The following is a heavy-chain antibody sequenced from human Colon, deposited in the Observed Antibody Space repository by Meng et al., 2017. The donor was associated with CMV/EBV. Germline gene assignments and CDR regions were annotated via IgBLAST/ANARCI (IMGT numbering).Heavy chain of an antibody. CDR1: GFAFSSYS. CDR3: ATDPSTVTMNY. CDR2: ISSDGRNT. J-gene: IGHJ4*02. Sequence: GESLKISCAVSGFAFSSYSMYWVRQAPGKGLEYVSAISSDGRNTYYADSVKGRFTISRDNSKSTLFLQMGSLRPEDTAVYYCATDPSTVTMNYWGQGTLVTVSS. D-gene: IGHD4-17*01. V-gene: IGHV3-64*02.